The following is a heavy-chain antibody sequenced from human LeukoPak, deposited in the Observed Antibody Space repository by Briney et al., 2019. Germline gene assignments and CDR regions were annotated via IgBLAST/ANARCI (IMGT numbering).Heavy chain of an antibody. CDR3: AALDPVSSSWVLGYFDF. CDR2: MNPNSGNT. J-gene: IGHJ4*02. Sequence: ASVKVSCKASGYTFTSYDINWVRQATGQGLEWMGWMNPNSGNTGYAQKFQGRVTMTRNTSISTAYMELSSLRSEDTAVYYCAALDPVSSSWVLGYFDFWGQGTLVTVSS. CDR1: GYTFTSYD. V-gene: IGHV1-8*01. D-gene: IGHD6-13*01.